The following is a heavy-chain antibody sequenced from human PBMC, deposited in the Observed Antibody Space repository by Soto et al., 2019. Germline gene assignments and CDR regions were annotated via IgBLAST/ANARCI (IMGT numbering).Heavy chain of an antibody. CDR1: GGSISSGDYY. D-gene: IGHD2-2*01. CDR3: ARAPDIVVAWGFDP. Sequence: SETLSLTCTVSGGSISSGDYYWSWIRQPPGKGLEWIGYIYYSGSTYYNPSLKSRVTISVDTSKNQFSLKLSSVTAADTAVYYCARAPDIVVAWGFDPWGQGTLVTVSS. V-gene: IGHV4-30-4*01. J-gene: IGHJ5*02. CDR2: IYYSGST.